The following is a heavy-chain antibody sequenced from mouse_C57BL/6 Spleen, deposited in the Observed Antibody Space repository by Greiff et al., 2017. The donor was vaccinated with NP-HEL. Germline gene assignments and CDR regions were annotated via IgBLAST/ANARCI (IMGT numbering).Heavy chain of an antibody. CDR3: ARVYDYDLFDY. CDR1: GYTFTSYW. J-gene: IGHJ2*01. Sequence: VQLQQPGAELVKPGASVKLSCKASGYTFTSYWMHWVKQRPGQGLEWIGMIHPNSGSTNYNEKFKSKATLTVDKSSSTAYMQLSSLTSEDSAVYYCARVYDYDLFDYWGQGTTLTVSS. V-gene: IGHV1-64*01. CDR2: IHPNSGST. D-gene: IGHD2-4*01.